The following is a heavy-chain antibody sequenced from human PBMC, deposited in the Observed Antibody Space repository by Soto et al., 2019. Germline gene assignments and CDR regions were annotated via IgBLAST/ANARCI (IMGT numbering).Heavy chain of an antibody. D-gene: IGHD3-22*01. V-gene: IGHV1-58*01. J-gene: IGHJ4*02. CDR1: GFTFTSSA. CDR3: AADQEGITMIV. CDR2: IVVGSGNT. Sequence: QMQLVQSGPEVKKPGTSVKVSCKASGFTFTSSAVQWVRQARGQRLEWIGWIVVGSGNTNYGQKFQERVTITRDMSTSTAYMELSSLRSEDTAVYYCAADQEGITMIVWGQGTLVTVSS.